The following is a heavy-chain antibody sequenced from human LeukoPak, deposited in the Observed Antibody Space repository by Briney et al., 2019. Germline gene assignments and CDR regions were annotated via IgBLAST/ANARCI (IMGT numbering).Heavy chain of an antibody. CDR3: ARGMKQWLVHYYYYYYMDV. CDR1: GGSFSGYY. V-gene: IGHV4-34*01. CDR2: INHSGST. J-gene: IGHJ6*03. D-gene: IGHD6-19*01. Sequence: PSETLSLTCAVYGGSFSGYYWSWIRQPPGKGLEWIGEINHSGSTNYNPSLKSRVTISVDTSKNQFSLKLSSVTAADTAVYYCARGMKQWLVHYYYYYYMDVWGKRTTVTVSS.